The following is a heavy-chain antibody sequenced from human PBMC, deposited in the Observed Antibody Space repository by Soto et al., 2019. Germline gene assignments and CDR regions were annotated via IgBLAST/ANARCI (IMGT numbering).Heavy chain of an antibody. Sequence: SETLSLTCTVSGGSISSYYWSWIRQPPGKGLEWIGYIYYSGSTNYNPSLKSRVTISVDTSKKQFSLKLSSVSAADTAVYYCVSIKWTYSSSWYLDYWVQGTLVTVSS. D-gene: IGHD6-13*01. CDR2: IYYSGST. J-gene: IGHJ4*02. CDR3: VSIKWTYSSSWYLDY. V-gene: IGHV4-59*01. CDR1: GGSISSYY.